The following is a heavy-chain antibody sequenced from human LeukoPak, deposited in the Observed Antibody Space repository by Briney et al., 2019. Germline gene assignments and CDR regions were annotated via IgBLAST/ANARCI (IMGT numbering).Heavy chain of an antibody. CDR3: ARYFGYYDSSGYPARPTDAFDI. CDR2: IYSGGST. Sequence: PGGSLRLSCAASGFTVSSNYMSWVRQAPGKGLEWVSIIYSGGSTFYADSVKGRFTISRDNSKNTLYLQMNSLRSDDTAVYYCARYFGYYDSSGYPARPTDAFDIWGQGTMVTVSS. CDR1: GFTVSSNY. D-gene: IGHD3-22*01. J-gene: IGHJ3*02. V-gene: IGHV3-53*05.